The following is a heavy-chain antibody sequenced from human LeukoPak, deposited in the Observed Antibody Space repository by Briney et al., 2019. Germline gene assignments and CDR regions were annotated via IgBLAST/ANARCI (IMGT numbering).Heavy chain of an antibody. D-gene: IGHD1-26*01. CDR1: GGSISSYY. CDR3: ASGIVGAYLDY. Sequence: SETLSLTCTVSGGSISSYYWSWIRQPPGKGLEWIGYIYYSGSTNYNPSLKSRVTISVDTSKNQFSLTLSSVTAADTAVYYCASGIVGAYLDYWGQGTLVTVSS. V-gene: IGHV4-59*01. J-gene: IGHJ4*02. CDR2: IYYSGST.